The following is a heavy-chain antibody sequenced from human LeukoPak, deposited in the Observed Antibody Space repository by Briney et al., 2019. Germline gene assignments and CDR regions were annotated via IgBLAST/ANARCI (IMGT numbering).Heavy chain of an antibody. J-gene: IGHJ5*02. CDR2: ISSSSSYI. CDR3: ARDGAVIVGATERWFDP. D-gene: IGHD1-26*01. Sequence: SGGSLRLSCAASGFTFSSYSMNWVRQAPGKGLGWVSSISSSSSYIYYADSVKGRFTISRDNAKNSLYLQMNSLRAEDTAVYYCARDGAVIVGATERWFDPWGQGTLVTVSS. CDR1: GFTFSSYS. V-gene: IGHV3-21*01.